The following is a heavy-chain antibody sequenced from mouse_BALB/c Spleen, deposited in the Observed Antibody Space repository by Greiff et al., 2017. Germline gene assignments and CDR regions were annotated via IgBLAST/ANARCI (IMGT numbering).Heavy chain of an antibody. V-gene: IGHV10-1*02. D-gene: IGHD2-1*01. CDR1: GFTFNTYA. Sequence: EVKLVESGGGLVQPGGSLKLSCAASGFTFNTYAMNWVRQAPGKGLEWVARIRSKSNNYATYYADSVKDRFTISRDDSQSMLYLQMNNLKTEDTAMYYCVRGGNSPFAYWGQGTLVTVSA. J-gene: IGHJ3*01. CDR3: VRGGNSPFAY. CDR2: IRSKSNNYAT.